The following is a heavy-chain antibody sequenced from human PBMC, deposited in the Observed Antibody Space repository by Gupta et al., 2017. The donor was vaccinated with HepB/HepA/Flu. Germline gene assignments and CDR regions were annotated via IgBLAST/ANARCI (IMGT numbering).Heavy chain of an antibody. J-gene: IGHJ3*02. Sequence: QVQLQESGPGLVKPSQTLSLTCTVSGGSISNNNYLWSWIRQRPGMGLEWIGYIYYSGRSYYNPSLKSRVTISVDTSENQFSLGLSSVTAADTAVYYCAREVNVATTTDAFDIWGQGTMVTVSS. CDR3: AREVNVATTTDAFDI. CDR2: IYYSGRS. CDR1: GGSISNNNYL. D-gene: IGHD5-12*01. V-gene: IGHV4-31*03.